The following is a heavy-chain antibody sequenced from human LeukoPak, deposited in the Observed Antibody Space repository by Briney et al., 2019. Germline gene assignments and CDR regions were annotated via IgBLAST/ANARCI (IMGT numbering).Heavy chain of an antibody. D-gene: IGHD6-19*01. CDR1: GYTFTNFG. Sequence: ASVKVSCKAAGYTFTNFGISWVRQAPGQGLEWMGWISADSGNTKYAQKLQGRITMTTDTPTSTAYMELKSLRSDDTAVYYCARAGSGSGWYFDYWGQGTLVTVSA. V-gene: IGHV1-18*01. J-gene: IGHJ4*02. CDR2: ISADSGNT. CDR3: ARAGSGSGWYFDY.